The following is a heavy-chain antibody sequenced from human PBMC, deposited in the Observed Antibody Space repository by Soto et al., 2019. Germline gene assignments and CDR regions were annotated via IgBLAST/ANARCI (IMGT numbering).Heavy chain of an antibody. Sequence: SVKVSCKASGGTFSSYAISWVRQAPGQGLEWMGGIIPIFGTANYAQKFQGRVTITADKSTSTAYMELSSLRSEDTAVYYCARLLRYFDWVHDYWGQGTLVTVSS. V-gene: IGHV1-69*06. CDR2: IIPIFGTA. J-gene: IGHJ4*02. CDR1: GGTFSSYA. D-gene: IGHD3-9*01. CDR3: ARLLRYFDWVHDY.